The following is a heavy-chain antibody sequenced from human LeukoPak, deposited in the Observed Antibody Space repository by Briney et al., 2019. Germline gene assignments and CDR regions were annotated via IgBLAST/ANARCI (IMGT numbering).Heavy chain of an antibody. Sequence: ASVKVSCKASGYTFTGYYMHWVREAPGQGLEWMGWINPNSGGTNYAQKFQGRVTMTRDTSISTAYMELSRLRSDDTAVYYCAREYSSGSRYYYYYYGMDVWGQGTTVTVSS. CDR3: AREYSSGSRYYYYYYGMDV. CDR2: INPNSGGT. D-gene: IGHD6-19*01. CDR1: GYTFTGYY. J-gene: IGHJ6*02. V-gene: IGHV1-2*02.